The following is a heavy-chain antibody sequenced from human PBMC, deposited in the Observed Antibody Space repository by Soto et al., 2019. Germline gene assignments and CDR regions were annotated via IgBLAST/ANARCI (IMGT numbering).Heavy chain of an antibody. D-gene: IGHD2-2*01. J-gene: IGHJ5*02. V-gene: IGHV3-9*01. Sequence: GGSLRLSCAASGFTFDDYAMHWVRQAPGKGLEWVSGISWNSGSIGYADSVKGRFTISRDNAKNSLYLQMNSLRAEDTALYYCAKDSEYQLLMGTNWFDPWGQGTLVTVS. CDR3: AKDSEYQLLMGTNWFDP. CDR2: ISWNSGSI. CDR1: GFTFDDYA.